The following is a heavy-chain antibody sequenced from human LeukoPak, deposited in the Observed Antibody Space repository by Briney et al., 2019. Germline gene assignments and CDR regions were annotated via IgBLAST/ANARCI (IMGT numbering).Heavy chain of an antibody. CDR1: GFTVSSNY. V-gene: IGHV3-21*01. Sequence: GSLRLSCAASGFTVSSNYMTWVRQAPGKGLEWVSIISSGSSAIFSADALKGRFTISRDDAKNLLYLDMNSLRAEDTAVYYCARGHTAVTRHFDFWGQGTLVNVSS. D-gene: IGHD4-17*01. CDR2: ISSGSSAI. CDR3: ARGHTAVTRHFDF. J-gene: IGHJ4*02.